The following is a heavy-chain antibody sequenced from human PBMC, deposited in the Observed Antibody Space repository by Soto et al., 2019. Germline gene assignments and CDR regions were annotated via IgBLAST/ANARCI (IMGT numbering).Heavy chain of an antibody. CDR1: GFTFSSYG. D-gene: IGHD4-4*01. Sequence: GGSLRLSCAASGFTFSSYGMHWVRQAPGKGLEWVAVISYDGSNKYYADSVKGRFTISRDNSKNTLYLQMNSLRAEDTAVYYCAKDMTTVTTCEAFDIWGQGTMVTV. V-gene: IGHV3-30*18. CDR2: ISYDGSNK. J-gene: IGHJ3*02. CDR3: AKDMTTVTTCEAFDI.